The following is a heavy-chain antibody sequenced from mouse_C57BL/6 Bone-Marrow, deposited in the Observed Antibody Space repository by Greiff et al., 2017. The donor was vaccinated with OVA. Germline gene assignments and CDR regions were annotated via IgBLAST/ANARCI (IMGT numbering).Heavy chain of an antibody. J-gene: IGHJ3*01. CDR1: GYAFSSSW. D-gene: IGHD3-1*01. CDR2: IYPGDGDT. Sequence: VQLQQSGPELVKPGASVKISCKASGYAFSSSWMNWVKQRPGKGLEWIGRIYPGDGDTNYNGKFKGKATLTADKSSSTAYMQLSSLTSEDSAVYFCARKSQTGLLFAYWGQGTLVTVSA. V-gene: IGHV1-82*01. CDR3: ARKSQTGLLFAY.